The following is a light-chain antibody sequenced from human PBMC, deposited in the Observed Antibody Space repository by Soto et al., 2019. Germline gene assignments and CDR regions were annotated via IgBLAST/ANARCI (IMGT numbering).Light chain of an antibody. V-gene: IGLV2-14*01. CDR3: SSYTGGNTYWI. J-gene: IGLJ3*02. CDR1: SSDIGAYNY. CDR2: EVS. Sequence: QSVLTQPASVSGSPGQSITISCTGTSSDIGAYNYVSWYQQHPGKAPKLTIFEVSNRPSGVSNRFSGSKSGNTASLTISGLQPEDEADYHCSSYTGGNTYWIFGGGTKLTVL.